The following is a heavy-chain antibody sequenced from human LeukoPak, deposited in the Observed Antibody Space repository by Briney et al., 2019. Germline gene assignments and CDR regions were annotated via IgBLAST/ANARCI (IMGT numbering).Heavy chain of an antibody. CDR1: GFSFSDYA. Sequence: GGSLRLSCAASGFSFSDYAIHWVRQAPGKGLEWVAGVSNDGTNRLYADSVKGRFTISRDNSRNTLYLQMNSLRAEDTAVYYCAKDGRYFDRSGGYNWFDPWGQGTLVTVSS. D-gene: IGHD3-9*01. CDR3: AKDGRYFDRSGGYNWFDP. J-gene: IGHJ5*02. V-gene: IGHV3-30-3*01. CDR2: VSNDGTNR.